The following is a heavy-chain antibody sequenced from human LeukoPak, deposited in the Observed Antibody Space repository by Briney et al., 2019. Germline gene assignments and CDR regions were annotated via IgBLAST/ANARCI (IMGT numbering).Heavy chain of an antibody. D-gene: IGHD3-9*01. CDR2: IKKDGSEK. CDR1: GFTFSSYW. V-gene: IGHV3-7*01. CDR3: ARAAAETGSFRDNWFDP. J-gene: IGHJ5*02. Sequence: GGSLRLSCAASGFTFSSYWMSWVRQAPGKGLEWVANIKKDGSEKYYVDSVKGRFTISRDNAKTSLYLQMNSLRAEDTAVYYCARAAAETGSFRDNWFDPWGQGTLVTVSS.